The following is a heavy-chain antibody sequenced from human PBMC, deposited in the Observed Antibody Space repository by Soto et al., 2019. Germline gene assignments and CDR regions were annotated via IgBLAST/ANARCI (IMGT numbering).Heavy chain of an antibody. CDR3: AQARGSGLYHWSAP. J-gene: IGHJ5*02. CDR2: ISDGGGST. Sequence: EVQLLESGGGLVQPGGSLRLSCAASGFTFSSYGMSWVRQAPGKGLEWVSVISDGGGSTFYADSVKGRFTISRDNSKNTLHLQVTGLRADATAVYYWAQARGSGLYHWSAPGGQGTLVTVSS. CDR1: GFTFSSYG. D-gene: IGHD6-25*01. V-gene: IGHV3-23*01.